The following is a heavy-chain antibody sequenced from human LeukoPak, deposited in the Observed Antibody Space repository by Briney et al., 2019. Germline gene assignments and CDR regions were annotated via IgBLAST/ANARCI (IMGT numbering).Heavy chain of an antibody. CDR2: INPNSGGT. V-gene: IGHV1-2*02. Sequence: ASVKVSCKASGYTFTGYYMHWVRQAPGQGLEWMGWINPNSGGTNYAQKFQGRVTMTRDTSISTAYMELSRLRSDDTAVYYCARGDDFWSGSAYYYYMDVWGKGTTVTVSS. D-gene: IGHD3-3*01. CDR3: ARGDDFWSGSAYYYYMDV. J-gene: IGHJ6*03. CDR1: GYTFTGYY.